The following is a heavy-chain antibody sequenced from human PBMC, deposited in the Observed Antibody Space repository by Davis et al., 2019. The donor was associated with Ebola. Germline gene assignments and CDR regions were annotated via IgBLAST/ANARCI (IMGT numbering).Heavy chain of an antibody. V-gene: IGHV5-51*01. CDR1: GYSFTSYW. D-gene: IGHD6-13*01. CDR3: ARHVRGYSSSQNWFDP. J-gene: IGHJ5*02. Sequence: GESLKIPCQGSGYSFTSYWIGWVRQMPGKGLEWMGIIYPGDSDTRYSPSFQGQVTISADKSISTAYLQWSSLKASDTAMYYCARHVRGYSSSQNWFDPWGQGTLVTVSS. CDR2: IYPGDSDT.